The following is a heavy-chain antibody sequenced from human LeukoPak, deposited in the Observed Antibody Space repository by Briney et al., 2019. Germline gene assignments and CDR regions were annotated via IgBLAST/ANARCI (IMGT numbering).Heavy chain of an antibody. V-gene: IGHV1-18*01. D-gene: IGHD1-7*01. CDR1: GYSFTSYG. CDR3: AREDVNYSGDEYFQH. J-gene: IGHJ1*01. Sequence: EASVKVSCKASGYSFTSYGISWVRQAPGQGLEWMGWISAYNGNTNYAQKLQGRVTMTTETSTSTAYMELRSLRSDDTAVYYCAREDVNYSGDEYFQHWGQGTLVTVSS. CDR2: ISAYNGNT.